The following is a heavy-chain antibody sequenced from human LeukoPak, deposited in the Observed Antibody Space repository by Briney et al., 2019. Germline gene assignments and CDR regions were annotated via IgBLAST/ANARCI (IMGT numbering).Heavy chain of an antibody. J-gene: IGHJ5*02. D-gene: IGHD3-10*01. V-gene: IGHV4-34*01. Sequence: SETLSLTCAVYGGSFSGYYWSWIRQPPGKGLEWIGEINHSGSTNYNPSLKSRVTISVDTSKNRFSLKLSSVTAADTAVYYCARSFAYYGSGSYYRNWFDPWGQGTLVTVSS. CDR2: INHSGST. CDR3: ARSFAYYGSGSYYRNWFDP. CDR1: GGSFSGYY.